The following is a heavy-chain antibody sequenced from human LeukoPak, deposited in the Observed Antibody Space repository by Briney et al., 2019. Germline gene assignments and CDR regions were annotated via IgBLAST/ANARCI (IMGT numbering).Heavy chain of an antibody. Sequence: ASVKVSCKASGYSFTSNYIHWVRQAPGQGLEWMGMIYPRDGSTSYAQKFQGRVTVTRDTSTSTVHMELSSLRSEDTAVYYCAADGDSSGYYFDYWGQGTLVTVSS. D-gene: IGHD3-22*01. CDR2: IYPRDGST. V-gene: IGHV1-46*01. CDR1: GYSFTSNY. J-gene: IGHJ4*02. CDR3: AADGDSSGYYFDY.